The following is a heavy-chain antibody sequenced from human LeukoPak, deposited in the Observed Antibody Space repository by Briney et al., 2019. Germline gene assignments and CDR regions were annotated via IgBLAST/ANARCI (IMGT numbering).Heavy chain of an antibody. CDR1: GGSISSHY. V-gene: IGHV4-59*11. CDR2: VYHSGST. D-gene: IGHD3-10*01. CDR3: ARVTPSFAHNWFDP. J-gene: IGHJ5*02. Sequence: SETLSLTCTVSGGSISSHYWSWIRQPPEKGLEWIGDVYHSGSTNYNPSLKSRVTISVDTSKNQFSLRLTSVTAADTAVYYCARVTPSFAHNWFDPWGQGTLVTVSS.